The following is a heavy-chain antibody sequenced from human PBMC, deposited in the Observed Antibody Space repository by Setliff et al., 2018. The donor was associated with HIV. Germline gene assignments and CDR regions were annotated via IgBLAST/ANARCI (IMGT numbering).Heavy chain of an antibody. Sequence: ASVKVSCKASGYMFTDYYIHWVRQAPGQGLEWLGMINPSGGSTWYAQKFQGRVTMTGGTSTNTLYMELSSLRSEDTAVYYCARGWEGGMDYWGQGTLVTVSS. CDR1: GYMFTDYY. D-gene: IGHD1-26*01. CDR2: INPSGGST. CDR3: ARGWEGGMDY. V-gene: IGHV1-46*01. J-gene: IGHJ4*02.